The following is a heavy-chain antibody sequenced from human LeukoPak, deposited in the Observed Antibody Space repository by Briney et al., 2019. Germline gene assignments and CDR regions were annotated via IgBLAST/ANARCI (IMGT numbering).Heavy chain of an antibody. D-gene: IGHD2-15*01. V-gene: IGHV3-23*01. CDR1: GFTFSSYG. Sequence: GRSLRLSCAASGFTFSSYGMHWVRQAPGKGLEWVSAISGSGGSTYYADSVKGRFTISRDNSKNTLYLQMNSLRAEDTAVYYCAKDHPIVVVVAATPDYWGQGTLVTVSS. CDR3: AKDHPIVVVVAATPDY. J-gene: IGHJ4*02. CDR2: ISGSGGST.